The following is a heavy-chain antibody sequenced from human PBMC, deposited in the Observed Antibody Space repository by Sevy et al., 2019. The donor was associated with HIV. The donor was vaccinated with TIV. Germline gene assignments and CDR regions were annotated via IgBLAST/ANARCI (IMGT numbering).Heavy chain of an antibody. CDR3: ARAIGLGY. V-gene: IGHV3-7*01. D-gene: IGHD3-16*01. J-gene: IGHJ4*02. CDR1: GFNFSSYW. Sequence: GGSLRLSCVVSGFNFSSYWMSWVRQAPGGGLEWVANIRQDGSEKYYVDSVKGRFTISRDNAKNSLYLQMNSLRAEDTAVYYCARAIGLGYWGQGTLVTVSS. CDR2: IRQDGSEK.